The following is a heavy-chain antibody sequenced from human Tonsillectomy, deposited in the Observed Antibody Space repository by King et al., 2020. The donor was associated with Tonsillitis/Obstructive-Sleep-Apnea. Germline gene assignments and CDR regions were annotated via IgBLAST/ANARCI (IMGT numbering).Heavy chain of an antibody. V-gene: IGHV1-69*10. CDR1: GGTFSSYA. J-gene: IGHJ5*02. CDR2: IIPILGIA. D-gene: IGHD6-19*01. CDR3: ARERQSSAVADAGWWFDP. Sequence: QLVQSGAEVKKPGSSVKVSCKASGGTFSSYAISWVRQAPGQGLEWMGGIIPILGIANYAQKFQGRVTITADKSTSTAYMELSSLRSEDTAVYYCARERQSSAVADAGWWFDPWGQGTLVTVSS.